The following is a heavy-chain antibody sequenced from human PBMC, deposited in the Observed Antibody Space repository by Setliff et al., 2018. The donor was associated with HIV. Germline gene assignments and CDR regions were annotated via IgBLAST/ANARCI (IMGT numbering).Heavy chain of an antibody. V-gene: IGHV4-59*08. J-gene: IGHJ4*02. CDR3: ASATVGGASPFDS. D-gene: IGHD4-4*01. CDR1: GGSTTSYY. Sequence: SETLSLTCSFSGGSTTSYYWSWIRQPPGKGLEWIGYIYKSGTTNYSPSLKSRVTISAGPSKNQFSLKLTSVTAADTAVYYCASATVGGASPFDSWGPGTLVTVSS. CDR2: IYKSGTT.